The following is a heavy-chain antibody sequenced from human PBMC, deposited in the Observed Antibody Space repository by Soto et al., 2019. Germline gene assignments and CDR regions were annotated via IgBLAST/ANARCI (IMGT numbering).Heavy chain of an antibody. J-gene: IGHJ6*02. CDR1: EFTFSVYS. D-gene: IGHD3-10*01. CDR2: ISSGSSYI. Sequence: DVQLEESGGGFVKPGGSLRLSCVASEFTFSVYSMNWVRQAPGKGLEWVSSISSGSSYIYYADSVKGRFTISRDNDKSSLFLHMNSLRVDDTAVYYCTRDRVKIRGGYYHYYGMDVWGQGTTVTVSS. V-gene: IGHV3-21*02. CDR3: TRDRVKIRGGYYHYYGMDV.